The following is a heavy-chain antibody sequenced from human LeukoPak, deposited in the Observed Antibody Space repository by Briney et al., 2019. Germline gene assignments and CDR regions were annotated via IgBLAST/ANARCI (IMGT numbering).Heavy chain of an antibody. CDR3: ARDKYYDFWSGWDLYYYYMDV. CDR1: GYTFTSYG. D-gene: IGHD3-3*01. Sequence: ASVKVSCKASGYTFTSYGISWVRQAPGQGLEWMGWISAHNGNTNYAQKLQGRVTMTTDTSTSTAYMELRSLRSDDTAVYYCARDKYYDFWSGWDLYYYYMDVWGKGTTVTVSS. V-gene: IGHV1-18*01. J-gene: IGHJ6*03. CDR2: ISAHNGNT.